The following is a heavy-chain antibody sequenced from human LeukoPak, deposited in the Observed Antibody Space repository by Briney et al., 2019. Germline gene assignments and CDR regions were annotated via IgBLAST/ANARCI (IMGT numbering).Heavy chain of an antibody. D-gene: IGHD3-22*01. J-gene: IGHJ4*02. CDR2: IIPIFGTA. V-gene: IGHV1-69*05. CDR3: ARDKVYYDSSGYYSFDY. Sequence: SVKVSCKASGYTFTGYYMHWVRQAPGQGLEWMGGIIPIFGTANYAQKFQGRVTITTDESTSTAYMELSSLRSEDTAVYYCARDKVYYDSSGYYSFDYWGQGTLVTVSS. CDR1: GYTFTGYY.